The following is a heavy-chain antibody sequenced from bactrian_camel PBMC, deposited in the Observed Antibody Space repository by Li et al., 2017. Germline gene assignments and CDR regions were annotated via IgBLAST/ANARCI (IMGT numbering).Heavy chain of an antibody. Sequence: VESGGGLVQPGGSLRLSCAASGFTFSSYVMSWVRQAPRKGLEWVSTFNNGGSSTFYADSLKGRFTISRDNAKNTVYLQLNSLKTEDMAMYYCATPMTLRAFAYWGQGTQVTVS. D-gene: IGHD5*01. CDR3: ATPMTLRAFAY. CDR2: FNNGGSST. J-gene: IGHJ6*01. V-gene: IGHV3S40*01. CDR1: GFTFSSYV.